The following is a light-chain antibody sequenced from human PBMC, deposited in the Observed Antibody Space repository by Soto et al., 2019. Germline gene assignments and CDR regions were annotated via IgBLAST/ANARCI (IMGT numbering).Light chain of an antibody. V-gene: IGKV3-15*01. J-gene: IGKJ1*01. CDR1: QGVSSH. CDR3: QQHNNWRLT. CDR2: CAS. Sequence: EIVMTQSPAILSVSLGDTATISCRASQGVSSHLAWYQQKPGQAPRLLICCASTRATGIPPRFSGSGSGTEFTLTISSLQSEDFAIYYCQQHNNWRLTFGQGTKVEIK.